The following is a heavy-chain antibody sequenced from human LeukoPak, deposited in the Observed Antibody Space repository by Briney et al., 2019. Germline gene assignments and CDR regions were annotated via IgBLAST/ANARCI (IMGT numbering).Heavy chain of an antibody. D-gene: IGHD3-22*01. CDR2: ISGSGGST. Sequence: PGGSLRLSCAASGFTFSSYAMSWVRQAPGKGLEWVSAISGSGGSTYYADSVKGRFTISRGNSKNTLYLQMNSLRAEDTAVYYCAKVHTYYYDSSGSYYFDYWGQGTLVTVSS. CDR1: GFTFSSYA. CDR3: AKVHTYYYDSSGSYYFDY. V-gene: IGHV3-23*01. J-gene: IGHJ4*02.